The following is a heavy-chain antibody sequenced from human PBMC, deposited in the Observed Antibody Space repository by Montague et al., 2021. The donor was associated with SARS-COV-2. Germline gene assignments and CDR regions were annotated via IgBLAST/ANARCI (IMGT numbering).Heavy chain of an antibody. CDR1: GGSISTYY. D-gene: IGHD6-19*01. CDR2: IYYSGST. V-gene: IGHV4-59*08. J-gene: IGHJ4*02. Sequence: SETLSLTCTVSGGSISTYYWSWIRQPPGKGLEWIGYIYYSGSTNYNPSLKSRVTISADTSKNQFSLKLSSVTAADTAVYYCTRTTDDSALAATFWGQGTLVTVSS. CDR3: TRTTDDSALAATF.